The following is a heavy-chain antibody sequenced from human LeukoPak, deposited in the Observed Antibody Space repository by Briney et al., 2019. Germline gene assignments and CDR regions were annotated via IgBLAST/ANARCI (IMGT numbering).Heavy chain of an antibody. J-gene: IGHJ4*02. V-gene: IGHV1-18*01. CDR3: ARHCSGGSCYSTGSY. CDR2: ISAYNGNT. Sequence: GASVTVSCTASGYTFTSYGISWVRQAPGQGLEWMGWISAYNGNTNYAQKLQGRVTMTTDTSTSTAYMELRSLRSDDTAVYYCARHCSGGSCYSTGSYWGQGTLVTVSS. CDR1: GYTFTSYG. D-gene: IGHD2-15*01.